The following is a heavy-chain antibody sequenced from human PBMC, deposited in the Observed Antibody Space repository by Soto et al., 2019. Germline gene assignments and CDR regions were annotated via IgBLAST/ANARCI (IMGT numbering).Heavy chain of an antibody. CDR1: GGSISSYY. CDR2: IYYSGST. J-gene: IGHJ4*02. D-gene: IGHD2-15*01. V-gene: IGHV4-59*01. CDR3: ARDDGSRSGGLDY. Sequence: XATLSLPGTVSGGSISSYYWSWILQPPGKGLEWIGYIYYSGSTNYNPSLKSRVTISVDTSKNQFSLKLSSVTAADTAVYYCARDDGSRSGGLDYWGQGTLVTVSS.